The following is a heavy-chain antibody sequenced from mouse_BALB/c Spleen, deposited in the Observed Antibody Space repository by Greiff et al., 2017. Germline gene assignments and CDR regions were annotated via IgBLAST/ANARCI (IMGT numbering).Heavy chain of an antibody. J-gene: IGHJ3*01. CDR3: ARKDYRTWFAY. D-gene: IGHD2-14*01. Sequence: EVKLEESGPGLVKPSQSLSLTCSVTGYSITSGYYWNWIRQFPGNKLEWMGYISYDGSNNYNPSLKNRISITRDTSKNQFFLKLNSVTTEDTATYYCARKDYRTWFAYWGQGTLVTVSA. CDR1: GYSITSGYY. V-gene: IGHV3-6*02. CDR2: ISYDGSN.